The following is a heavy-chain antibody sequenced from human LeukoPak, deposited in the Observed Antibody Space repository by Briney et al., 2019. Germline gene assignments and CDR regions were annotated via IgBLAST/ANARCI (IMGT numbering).Heavy chain of an antibody. J-gene: IGHJ3*02. CDR1: GYTFTKYA. Sequence: EASVKVSCKASGYTFTKYAMHWVRQAPGQTLEWMAWINAGNGNTKYSQKFQGRVTITRDTSASVAYMELSSLRSEDTAVYYCAGEACSSTRCYDLAFDIWGQGQWSPSLQ. CDR3: AGEACSSTRCYDLAFDI. D-gene: IGHD2-2*01. CDR2: INAGNGNT. V-gene: IGHV1-3*01.